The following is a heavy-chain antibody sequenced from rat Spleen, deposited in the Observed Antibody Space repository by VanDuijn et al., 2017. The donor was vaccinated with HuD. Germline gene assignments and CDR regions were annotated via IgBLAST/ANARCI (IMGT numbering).Heavy chain of an antibody. Sequence: EVQLVESDGGLVQPGRSLKLSCAASGFTFSDYYMAWVRQAPTRGLEWVATISYDGSSTYYRDSVKGRFTISRDNAKSTLYLQMDSLRSEDTATYYCARDGIRAFDYWGQGVMVTVSS. D-gene: IGHD4-3*01. CDR3: ARDGIRAFDY. CDR2: ISYDGSST. V-gene: IGHV5-29*01. CDR1: GFTFSDYY. J-gene: IGHJ2*01.